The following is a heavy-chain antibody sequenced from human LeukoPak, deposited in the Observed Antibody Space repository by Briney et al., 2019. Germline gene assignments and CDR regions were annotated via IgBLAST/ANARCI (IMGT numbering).Heavy chain of an antibody. CDR2: MNPNSGNT. CDR3: ARAPPYYDFWSGFHTPNWFDP. CDR1: GYTFTSYD. D-gene: IGHD3-3*01. J-gene: IGHJ5*02. Sequence: ASVKVSCKASGYTFTSYDINWVRQATGQGLEWMGWMNPNSGNTGYAQKFQGRVTITRNTSISTAYMELSSLRSEDTAVYYCARAPPYYDFWSGFHTPNWFDPWGQGTLVTVSS. V-gene: IGHV1-8*03.